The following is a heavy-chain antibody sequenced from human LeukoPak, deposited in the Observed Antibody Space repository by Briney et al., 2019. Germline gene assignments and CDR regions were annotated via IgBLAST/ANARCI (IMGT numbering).Heavy chain of an antibody. V-gene: IGHV1-8*01. D-gene: IGHD3-10*01. J-gene: IGHJ3*02. CDR2: MNPNNGKA. CDR3: ARIIFAGLRAFDR. CDR1: GYTFTSHD. Sequence: GPVKVSCKTSGYTFTSHDIHWVRQATGQDLEWLGWMNPNNGKAAYAQKFQGRITMTRNTAIRTAYMELNSLTSEDTAIYYCARIIFAGLRAFDRWGQGTMVTVSS.